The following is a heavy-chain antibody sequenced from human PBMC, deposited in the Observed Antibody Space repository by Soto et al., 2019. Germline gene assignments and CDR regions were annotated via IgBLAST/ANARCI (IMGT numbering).Heavy chain of an antibody. CDR3: ARGKLSDYVWGSYRYPFDY. Sequence: SETLSLTCAVYGGSFSGYYWSWIRQPPGKGLEWIGEINHSGSTNYNPSLKSRVTISVDTSKNQFSLKLSSVTAADTAVYYCARGKLSDYVWGSYRYPFDYWGQGTVVTVS. V-gene: IGHV4-34*01. CDR1: GGSFSGYY. D-gene: IGHD3-16*02. CDR2: INHSGST. J-gene: IGHJ4*02.